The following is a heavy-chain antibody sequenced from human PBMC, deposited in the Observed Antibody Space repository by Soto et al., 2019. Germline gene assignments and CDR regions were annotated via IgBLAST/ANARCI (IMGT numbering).Heavy chain of an antibody. D-gene: IGHD4-4*01. Sequence: GGSLRLSCAASGFTFSSYGMHWVRQAPGKGLEWVAVIGYDGSNKYYADSVKGRFTISRDSSKNTLYLQMNILRAEDTAVYDCARVDDYSNLPNGMDVWGQGTTVTVSS. CDR2: IGYDGSNK. V-gene: IGHV3-33*01. J-gene: IGHJ6*02. CDR1: GFTFSSYG. CDR3: ARVDDYSNLPNGMDV.